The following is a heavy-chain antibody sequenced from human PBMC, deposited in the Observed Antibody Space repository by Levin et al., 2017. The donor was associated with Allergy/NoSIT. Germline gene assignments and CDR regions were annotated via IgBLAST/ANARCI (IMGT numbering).Heavy chain of an antibody. V-gene: IGHV3-7*04. CDR1: GFTFGRYW. CDR2: IKEDGSQK. CDR3: ARRAVSPERFDS. J-gene: IGHJ4*02. D-gene: IGHD4-17*01. Sequence: PGGSLRLSCVASGFTFGRYWMSWVRQAPGGRLECVANIKEDGSQKNYVDSVRGRFTISRDNGQNSLYLQMNSLRAEDTAVYYCARRAVSPERFDSWGQGSLVTVSS.